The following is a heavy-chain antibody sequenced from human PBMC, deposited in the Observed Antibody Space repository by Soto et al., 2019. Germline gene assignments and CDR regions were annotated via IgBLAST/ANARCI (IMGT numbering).Heavy chain of an antibody. V-gene: IGHV1-18*01. CDR2: ISAYNGNT. CDR3: AREGESNPNYYYYYGMDV. Sequence: GTSVKVSCKASGYTFTSYGISWVRQAPGQGLEWMGWISAYNGNTNYAQKLQGRVTMTTDTSTSTAYMELRSLRSDDTAVYYCAREGESNPNYYYYYGMDVWGQGTTVTVSS. D-gene: IGHD1-26*01. J-gene: IGHJ6*02. CDR1: GYTFTSYG.